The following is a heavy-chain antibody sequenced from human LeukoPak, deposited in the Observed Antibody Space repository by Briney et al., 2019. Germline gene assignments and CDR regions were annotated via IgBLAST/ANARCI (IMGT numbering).Heavy chain of an antibody. D-gene: IGHD3-9*01. V-gene: IGHV4-34*01. CDR3: ARRYYYDILTGFNY. CDR1: GGSFNGYY. CDR2: INHSGST. Sequence: SETLSLTCAVYGGSFNGYYWRWIRQPPGKGLEWIGEINHSGSTNYNPSLKSRVTISVDTSKNQFSLKLSSVTAADTAVYYCARRYYYDILTGFNYWGQGTLVTVSS. J-gene: IGHJ4*02.